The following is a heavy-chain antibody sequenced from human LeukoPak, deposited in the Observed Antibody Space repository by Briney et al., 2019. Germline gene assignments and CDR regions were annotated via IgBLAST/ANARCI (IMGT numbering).Heavy chain of an antibody. CDR3: ASAAGWESAY. J-gene: IGHJ4*02. D-gene: IGHD1-26*01. Sequence: GGSLRLSCAASGTTFDSHYMTWVRQTPEKGLEWVANINQDGSEKNYVDSVKSRFTISRDNAKKSLYLQMNSLRAEDTAVYYGASAAGWESAYWGQGTLVTVSS. CDR1: GTTFDSHY. CDR2: INQDGSEK. V-gene: IGHV3-7*01.